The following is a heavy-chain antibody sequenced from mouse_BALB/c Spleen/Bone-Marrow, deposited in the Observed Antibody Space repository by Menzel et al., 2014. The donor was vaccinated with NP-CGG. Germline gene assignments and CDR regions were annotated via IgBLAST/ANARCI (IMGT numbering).Heavy chain of an antibody. D-gene: IGHD2-3*01. V-gene: IGHV1-37*01. CDR3: GGQDGYYGGFAY. Sequence: EVMLVESGPELVKPGASVKISCKASGYSFTGYFMNWVKQSHGESLEWIGRINPYNGDTFYNQKFKGKATLTVDKSSSTAHMELLSLTSEDSAVYYCGGQDGYYGGFAYWGQGTLVTVSA. CDR1: GYSFTGYF. CDR2: INPYNGDT. J-gene: IGHJ3*01.